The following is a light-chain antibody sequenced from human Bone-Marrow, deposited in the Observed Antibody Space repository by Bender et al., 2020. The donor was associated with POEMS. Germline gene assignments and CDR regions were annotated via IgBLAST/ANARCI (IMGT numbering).Light chain of an antibody. CDR3: YSETDNIGV. CDR1: VVAAKS. CDR2: QDN. J-gene: IGLJ3*02. V-gene: IGLV3-27*01. Sequence: SYELTQPSSLSVYPGQTVGITCSGDVVAAKSARWFQQKAGQAPRLLISQDNERPSGIPERFSGAISGTTITLIISGAQVDDEADYYCYSETDNIGVFGGGTKLTVL.